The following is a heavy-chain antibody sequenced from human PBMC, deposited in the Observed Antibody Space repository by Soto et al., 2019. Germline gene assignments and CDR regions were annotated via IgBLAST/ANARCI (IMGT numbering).Heavy chain of an antibody. CDR3: ARVDNIVAVKWFDP. Sequence: GGSLRVSCAASGFSFGSYALSWVRQSPGKGLEWVSTISGSDGMTFYADSVKGRFSISRDTSRSALYLQMNSLRADDTAMYYCARVDNIVAVKWFDPWGQGTLVTVSS. V-gene: IGHV3-23*01. CDR2: ISGSDGMT. D-gene: IGHD6-13*01. J-gene: IGHJ5*02. CDR1: GFSFGSYA.